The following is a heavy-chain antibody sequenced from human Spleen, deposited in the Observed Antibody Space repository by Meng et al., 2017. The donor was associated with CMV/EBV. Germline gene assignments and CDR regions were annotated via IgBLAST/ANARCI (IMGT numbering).Heavy chain of an antibody. J-gene: IGHJ3*02. Sequence: FAASGCTFSTYGMSWVRQAAGKGLEWFLGISDGGGSTYDGDDVKGRFTIYGDNSQNTLYLQVNSLRAEDTAVYYCAGTWRCDSFDIWGQGTMVTVSS. V-gene: IGHV3-23*01. CDR1: GCTFSTYG. D-gene: IGHD3-3*01. CDR2: ISDGGGST. CDR3: AGTWRCDSFDI.